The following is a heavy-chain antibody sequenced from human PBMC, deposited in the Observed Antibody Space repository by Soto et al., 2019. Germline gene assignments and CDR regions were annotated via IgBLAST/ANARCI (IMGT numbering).Heavy chain of an antibody. CDR3: ARGDDYVWGSYRFDY. CDR2: ISDSSTYT. J-gene: IGHJ4*02. Sequence: QVQLVESGGGLVKPGGSLRLSCAASGFTFSDYYMTWIRQAPGKGLEWISYISDSSTYTNYADSVKGRFTISRDNAKNSLYLQMNSLRAEDTAVYYCARGDDYVWGSYRFDYWGRGTLVTVSS. V-gene: IGHV3-11*05. CDR1: GFTFSDYY. D-gene: IGHD3-16*02.